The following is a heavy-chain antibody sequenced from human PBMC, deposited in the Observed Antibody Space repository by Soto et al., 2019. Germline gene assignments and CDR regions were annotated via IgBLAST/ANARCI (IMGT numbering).Heavy chain of an antibody. CDR1: GLTVRTNS. V-gene: IGHV3-66*01. CDR3: ARDTPLFSFGYQRGNYFDY. D-gene: IGHD3-22*01. J-gene: IGHJ4*02. CDR2: IYSGDKT. Sequence: GESLKISCVVSGLTVRTNSMNWVRQAPGKGLEWVSVIYSGDKTYYTDSVKGRFAISRDTSRNMLYLQMSSLRVEDTAVYYCARDTPLFSFGYQRGNYFDYWGQGALVTVS.